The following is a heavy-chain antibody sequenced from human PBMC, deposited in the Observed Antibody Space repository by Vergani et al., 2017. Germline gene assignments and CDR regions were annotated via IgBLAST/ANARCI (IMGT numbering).Heavy chain of an antibody. D-gene: IGHD3-10*01. J-gene: IGHJ5*02. CDR3: GRVADFYGLGSRLLDL. CDR1: GGSISSGGYY. CDR2: MYHSGST. Sequence: QVQLQESGPGLVKPSETLSLKCTVSGGSISSGGYYWSWIRQHPGKGLEWIGYMYHSGSTYYNPSLETRVTISGDTSKNQFSLKLNSVTAADTAVYYCGRVADFYGLGSRLLDLWGQGILVTVSS. V-gene: IGHV4-61*08.